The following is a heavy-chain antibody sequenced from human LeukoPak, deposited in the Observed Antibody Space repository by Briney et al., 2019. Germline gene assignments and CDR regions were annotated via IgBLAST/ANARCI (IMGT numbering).Heavy chain of an antibody. V-gene: IGHV3-33*06. Sequence: PGGSLRLSCAASRFTFSNNWMSWVRQAPGKGLEWVAVIWYDGSNKYYADSVKGRFTISRDNSKNTLYLQMNSLRAEDTAVYYCAKDEVRGYSGYDIDYWGQGTLVTVSS. CDR1: RFTFSNNW. CDR3: AKDEVRGYSGYDIDY. CDR2: IWYDGSNK. D-gene: IGHD5-12*01. J-gene: IGHJ4*02.